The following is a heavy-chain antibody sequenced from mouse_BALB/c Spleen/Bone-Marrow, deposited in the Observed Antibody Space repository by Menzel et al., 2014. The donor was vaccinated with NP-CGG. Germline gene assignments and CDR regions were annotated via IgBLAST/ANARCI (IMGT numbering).Heavy chain of an antibody. CDR1: GFNIKDTY. Sequence: VTLKVSGAELVKPGASVKLSCTASGFNIKDTYMHWVKQRPEQGLEWIGRIDPANCNTKYDPKFQGKATITADTSSNTAYLQLSSLTSEDTAVYYCAAYYYGTYGFAYWGQGTLVTVSA. D-gene: IGHD1-1*01. V-gene: IGHV14-3*02. CDR3: AAYYYGTYGFAY. CDR2: IDPANCNT. J-gene: IGHJ3*01.